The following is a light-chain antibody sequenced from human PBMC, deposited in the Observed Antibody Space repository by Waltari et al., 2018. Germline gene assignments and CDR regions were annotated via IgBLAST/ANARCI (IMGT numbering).Light chain of an antibody. J-gene: IGLJ2*01. V-gene: IGLV3-21*01. CDR2: YNN. CDR1: NIGSKS. Sequence: SYVLTQPPSVSVVPGETARITCGGNNIGSKSVHWYQQEPGQAPILVIYYNNDRPSGIPERFSGSNSGNTATLTSSRVDAGDEADYYCQVWDSDSDHVVFGGGTKLAVL. CDR3: QVWDSDSDHVV.